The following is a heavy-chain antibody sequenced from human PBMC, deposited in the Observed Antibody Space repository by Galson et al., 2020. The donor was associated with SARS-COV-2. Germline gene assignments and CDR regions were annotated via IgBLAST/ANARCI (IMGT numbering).Heavy chain of an antibody. J-gene: IGHJ4*02. V-gene: IGHV3-66*01. D-gene: IGHD2-2*01. CDR2: IYSGGST. CDR3: ARAGVVRGLWAY. CDR1: GFTVSSNY. Sequence: SCAASGFTVSSNYMSWVRQAPGKGLEWVSVIYSGGSTYYADSVKGRFTISRDNSKNTLYLQMNSLRAEDTAVYYCARAGVVRGLWAYWGQGTLVTVSS.